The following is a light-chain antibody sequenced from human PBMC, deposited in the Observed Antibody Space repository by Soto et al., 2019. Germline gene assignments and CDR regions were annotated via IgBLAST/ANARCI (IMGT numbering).Light chain of an antibody. J-gene: IGLJ2*01. Sequence: QSVLTQPPSASGTPGQRVTISCSGSGSSIGTNTVNWYRQLPGTAPKLLIYGNNQRPSGVPDRFSGSKSGTSASLAISGFQSEDEADYYCAAWDGSLNNVLFGGGTKVTVL. CDR2: GNN. V-gene: IGLV1-44*01. CDR3: AAWDGSLNNVL. CDR1: GSSIGTNT.